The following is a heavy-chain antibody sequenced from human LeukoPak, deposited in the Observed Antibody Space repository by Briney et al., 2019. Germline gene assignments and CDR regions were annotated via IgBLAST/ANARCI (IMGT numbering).Heavy chain of an antibody. CDR1: GFTFSSYA. Sequence: GGSLRLSCAASGFTFSSYAMHWVRQAPGKGLEWVAVISYDGSNKYYADSVKGRFTISRDNSKNTLYLQMNSLRAEDTAVYYCARGQPPSVIAAAGRGGVFDYWGQGTLVTVSS. V-gene: IGHV3-30-3*01. D-gene: IGHD6-13*01. CDR3: ARGQPPSVIAAAGRGGVFDY. CDR2: ISYDGSNK. J-gene: IGHJ4*02.